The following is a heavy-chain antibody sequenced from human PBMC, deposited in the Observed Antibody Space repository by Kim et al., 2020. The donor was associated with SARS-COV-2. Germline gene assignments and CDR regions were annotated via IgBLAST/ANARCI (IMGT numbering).Heavy chain of an antibody. D-gene: IGHD3-3*01. CDR2: INPYSGDT. V-gene: IGHV1-2*02. CDR3: ARSAHFWSGHYLDF. Sequence: ASVKVSCKASGYTFTDYYIHWVRQAPGQGLEWMGWINPYSGDTTYAQKFQGRVTMTRDTSISTPYVELSSLRSDDTAVYYCARSAHFWSGHYLDFWGQVT. CDR1: GYTFTDYY. J-gene: IGHJ4*02.